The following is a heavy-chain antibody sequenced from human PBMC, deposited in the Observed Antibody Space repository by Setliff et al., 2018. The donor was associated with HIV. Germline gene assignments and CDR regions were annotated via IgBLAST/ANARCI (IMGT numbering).Heavy chain of an antibody. V-gene: IGHV1-69-2*01. CDR1: RYTFTDYY. J-gene: IGHJ4*01. CDR2: IDPVNGET. Sequence: ASVKVSCKASRYTFTDYYIHWVQQAPGKGLEWMGRIDPVNGETTYAENFQGRVAITADTSTDTAYLKLSSLKSDDTAVYYCATSLVVRRVPLPFDYWGQGTLVTVSS. CDR3: ATSLVVRRVPLPFDY. D-gene: IGHD3-10*01.